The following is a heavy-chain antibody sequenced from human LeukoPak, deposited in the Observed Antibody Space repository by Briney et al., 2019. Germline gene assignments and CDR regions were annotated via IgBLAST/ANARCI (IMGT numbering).Heavy chain of an antibody. CDR2: ISAYNGNT. J-gene: IGHJ4*02. CDR3: ARGIEIRPLDY. D-gene: IGHD2-21*01. V-gene: IGHV1-18*01. Sequence: ASVTVSCKASGYTFTSYGISWVRQAPGQGVEWMGWISAYNGNTNYAQKLQGRVTITTDTSTSTAYMELRSLRSDDTAVYYCARGIEIRPLDYWGQGTLVTVSS. CDR1: GYTFTSYG.